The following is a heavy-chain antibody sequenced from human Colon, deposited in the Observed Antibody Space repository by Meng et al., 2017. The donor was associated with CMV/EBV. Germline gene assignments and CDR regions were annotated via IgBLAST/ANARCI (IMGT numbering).Heavy chain of an antibody. Sequence: GGSLRLSCAASGFTFSNAWMNWVRQAPGKGLEWVGRIKSKTDGGATDFSAPVKGRFTISRDDSKNTLYLQMNSLKTEDTALYYCTTDYSYAFGFWGQGTMVPVSS. V-gene: IGHV3-15*01. CDR1: GFTFSNAW. D-gene: IGHD2-21*01. CDR2: IKSKTDGGAT. J-gene: IGHJ3*01. CDR3: TTDYSYAFGF.